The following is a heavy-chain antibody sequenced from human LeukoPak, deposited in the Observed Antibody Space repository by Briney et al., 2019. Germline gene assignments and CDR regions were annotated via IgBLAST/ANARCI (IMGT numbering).Heavy chain of an antibody. CDR2: TYPGDSDT. CDR3: ARRGSSFQWFDH. J-gene: IGHJ5*02. CDR1: GYGFTSYW. Sequence: GESLQFSSQGSGYGFTSYWIGWVRPMPGKGLGWMGITYPGDSDTRYSPSFQGQVTISADKSISTAYLQWSSLKASDTAMYYCARRGSSFQWFDHWGQGTLVTVSS. V-gene: IGHV5-51*01. D-gene: IGHD6-6*01.